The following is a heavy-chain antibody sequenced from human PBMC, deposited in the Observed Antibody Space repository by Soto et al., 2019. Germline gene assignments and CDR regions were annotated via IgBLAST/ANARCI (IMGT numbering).Heavy chain of an antibody. CDR3: GSSFAVAAPLAP. D-gene: IGHD2-15*01. J-gene: IGHJ5*02. CDR2: IYYSGST. V-gene: IGHV4-59*01. CDR1: VVSMSNYY. Sequence: PSETLSLTCTFSVVSMSNYYWSCIRQSPGKGLEWIGYIYYSGSTNYNPSLKSRVTISADTSKNQFSLRLSSVTAADTAVYYCGSSFAVAAPLAPWGQGNRLTVS.